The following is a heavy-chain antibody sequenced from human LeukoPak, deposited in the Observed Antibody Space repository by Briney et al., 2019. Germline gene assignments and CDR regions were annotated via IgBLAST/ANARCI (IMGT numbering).Heavy chain of an antibody. CDR3: XKTYCSGGSCYVTYYYYGMDV. CDR1: GFTFSNYA. V-gene: IGHV3-23*01. CDR2: ISGSGGGT. D-gene: IGHD2-15*01. Sequence: GGSLRLSCTASGFTFSNYAMNWVRQAPGKGLEWVSGISGSGGGTYYADSVKGRFTISRDNSKNTLYLQMNSLRAEDTALYYCXKTYCSGGSCYVTYYYYGMDVWGQGTTVTVSS. J-gene: IGHJ6*02.